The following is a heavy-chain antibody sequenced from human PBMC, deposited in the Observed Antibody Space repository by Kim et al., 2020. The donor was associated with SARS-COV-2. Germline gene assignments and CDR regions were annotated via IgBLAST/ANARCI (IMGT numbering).Heavy chain of an antibody. CDR3: ARRNSLDV. CDR2: DGYNK. Sequence: DGYNKYCGDSVKGRFTISRDNSKNTLFLQRNSLRRDDTAVYYCARRNSLDVWGQGTTVTVSS. J-gene: IGHJ6*02. V-gene: IGHV3-30-3*01.